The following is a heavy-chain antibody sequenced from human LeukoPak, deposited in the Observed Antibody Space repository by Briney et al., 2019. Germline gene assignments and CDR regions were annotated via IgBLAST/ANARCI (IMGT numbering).Heavy chain of an antibody. V-gene: IGHV4-59*01. J-gene: IGHJ4*02. D-gene: IGHD3/OR15-3a*01. Sequence: SETLSLTCTVSGGSISIYYWSWIRQPPGKGLEWIGYIYYSGNNYNPSLKSRVTISIDTSKNQFSLKLSSVTAADTAVYYCARSHSAWTCFDYWGQGTLVTVSS. CDR1: GGSISIYY. CDR2: IYYSGN. CDR3: ARSHSAWTCFDY.